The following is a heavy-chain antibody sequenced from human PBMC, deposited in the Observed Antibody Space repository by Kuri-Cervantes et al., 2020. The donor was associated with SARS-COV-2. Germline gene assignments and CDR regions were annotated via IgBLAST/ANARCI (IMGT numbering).Heavy chain of an antibody. CDR3: AKDSVVGSGWFFDY. Sequence: GGSLRLSCAASGFTFSSYAMHWVRQAPGKGLEWVSAISGSGGSTYYADSVKGRFTISRDNSKNTLYLQMNSLRAEDTAVYYCAKDSVVGSGWFFDYWGQGTLVTVSS. CDR2: ISGSGGST. J-gene: IGHJ4*02. D-gene: IGHD6-19*01. CDR1: GFTFSSYA. V-gene: IGHV3-23*01.